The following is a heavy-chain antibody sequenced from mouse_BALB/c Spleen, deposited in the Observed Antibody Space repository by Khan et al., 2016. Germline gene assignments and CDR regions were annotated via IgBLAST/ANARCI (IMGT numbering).Heavy chain of an antibody. Sequence: QVQLQQSGAELVKPGASVKLSCKASGYTFTSHYMYWVKQRPGQGLEWIGEINPSDSGSKFNEKFKSKATLTVDKSSSTAYMQLSSLTSEDSAVYYCTSSYDYEGLAYWGQGTLVTVST. CDR3: TSSYDYEGLAY. V-gene: IGHV1S81*02. CDR2: INPSDSGS. J-gene: IGHJ3*01. D-gene: IGHD2-4*01. CDR1: GYTFTSHY.